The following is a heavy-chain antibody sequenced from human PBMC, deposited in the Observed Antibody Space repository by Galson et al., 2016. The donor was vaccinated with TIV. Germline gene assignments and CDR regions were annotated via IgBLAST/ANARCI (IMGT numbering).Heavy chain of an antibody. Sequence: SLRLSCAASGFTFSSYGMHWVRQAPGKGLEWVAVIWYDGSKKYYGDSVKGRFTISRDNSKNTLYLQMNSLRAEDTAVYYCARVVTILGVVIPYNGMDVWGQGTTVT. CDR2: IWYDGSKK. CDR1: GFTFSSYG. V-gene: IGHV3-33*01. J-gene: IGHJ6*02. CDR3: ARVVTILGVVIPYNGMDV. D-gene: IGHD3-3*01.